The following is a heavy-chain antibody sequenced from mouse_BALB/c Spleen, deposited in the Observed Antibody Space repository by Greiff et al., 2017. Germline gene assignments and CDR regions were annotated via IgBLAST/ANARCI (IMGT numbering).Heavy chain of an antibody. V-gene: IGHV5-17*02. CDR1: GFIFSSFG. CDR2: ISSDSSTI. Sequence: EVKLMESGGGLVQPGGSRKLSCAASGFIFSSFGMYWVRQAPEKGLEWVAYISSDSSTIYYADTVKGRFTISRDNPKNTLFLQMTSLRSEDTAMYYCARRITGRDAMDYWGQGTSVTVSS. D-gene: IGHD4-1*01. CDR3: ARRITGRDAMDY. J-gene: IGHJ4*01.